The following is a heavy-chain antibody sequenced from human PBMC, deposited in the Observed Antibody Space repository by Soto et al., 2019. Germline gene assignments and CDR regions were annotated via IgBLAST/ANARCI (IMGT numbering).Heavy chain of an antibody. D-gene: IGHD2-2*02. V-gene: IGHV3-21*01. CDR1: GFTFSSYI. CDR2: ISSSSSYI. CDR3: ARDYLYCSSTSCYTEEYYYYYGMDV. J-gene: IGHJ6*02. Sequence: GGSLRLSCAASGFTFSSYIMNWVRQSPGKGLEWVSSISSSSSYIYYADSVKGRLTISRGNAKNSLYLQMNSLRAEDTAVYYCARDYLYCSSTSCYTEEYYYYYGMDVWGQGTTVTVSS.